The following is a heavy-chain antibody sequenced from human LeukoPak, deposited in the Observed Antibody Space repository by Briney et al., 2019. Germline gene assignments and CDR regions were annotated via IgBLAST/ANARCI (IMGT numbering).Heavy chain of an antibody. V-gene: IGHV3-7*01. CDR3: LFGMDV. CDR2: INQDGSEK. J-gene: IGHJ6*02. Sequence: PGGSLRLSCIASGFNFTISWMSWVRQAPGKGLEWVANINQDGSEKYYMDSVKGRFTISRDNAKNSLSLQINCLRAEDTAVYHCLFGMDVWGQGTTVTVSS. CDR1: GFNFTISW.